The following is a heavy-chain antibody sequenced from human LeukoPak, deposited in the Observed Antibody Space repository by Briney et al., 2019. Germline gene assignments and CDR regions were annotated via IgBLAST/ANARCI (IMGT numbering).Heavy chain of an antibody. J-gene: IGHJ5*02. D-gene: IGHD2-15*01. CDR2: IYSGGSI. Sequence: GGSLRLSCAASGFTVSSNYMSWVRQAPGKGLEWVSVIYSGGSIYYADSVKGRFTISRDNSKNTLYLQMNSLRAEDTAVYYCARVVVRWFDPWGQGTLVTVSS. CDR1: GFTVSSNY. CDR3: ARVVVRWFDP. V-gene: IGHV3-66*02.